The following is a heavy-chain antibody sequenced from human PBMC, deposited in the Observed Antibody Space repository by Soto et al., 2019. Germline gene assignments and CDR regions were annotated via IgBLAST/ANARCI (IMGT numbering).Heavy chain of an antibody. CDR3: ASGRYDASGYFDY. V-gene: IGHV1-69*06. D-gene: IGHD3-22*01. J-gene: IGHJ4*02. CDR2: IIPIFGTA. CDR1: GGTFSSYA. Sequence: SVKVSCKASGGTFSSYAISWVRQAPGQGLEWMGGIIPIFGTANYAQKFQGRVTITGDTSLNTAYMELSSLRSDDTAMFYCASGRYDASGYFDYWGQGTLVTVSS.